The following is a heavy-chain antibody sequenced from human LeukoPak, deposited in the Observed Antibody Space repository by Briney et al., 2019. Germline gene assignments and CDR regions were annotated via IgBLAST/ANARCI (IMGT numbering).Heavy chain of an antibody. J-gene: IGHJ6*02. CDR2: INPSGGST. Sequence: SVKVSCKASGYTFTSYYMHRVRQAPGQGLEWIGIINPSGGSTSYAQKFQGRVTMTRDTSTSTVYMELSSLRSEDTAVYYCAREEGVVYGTQHGMDVWGQGTTVTVSS. V-gene: IGHV1-46*01. D-gene: IGHD3-3*01. CDR3: AREEGVVYGTQHGMDV. CDR1: GYTFTSYY.